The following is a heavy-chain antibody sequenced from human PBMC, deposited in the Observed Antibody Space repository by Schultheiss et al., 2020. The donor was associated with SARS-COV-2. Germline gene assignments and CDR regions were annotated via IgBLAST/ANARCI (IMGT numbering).Heavy chain of an antibody. CDR3: ARDLSSGWYYY. V-gene: IGHV4-59*10. J-gene: IGHJ4*02. D-gene: IGHD6-19*01. Sequence: SETLSLTCAVYGGSFSGYYWSWIRQPPGKGLEWIGSIYTSGSTNYNPSLKSRVTISVDTSKNQFSLKLSSVTAADTAVYYCARDLSSGWYYYWGQGTLVTVSS. CDR2: IYTSGST. CDR1: GGSFSGYY.